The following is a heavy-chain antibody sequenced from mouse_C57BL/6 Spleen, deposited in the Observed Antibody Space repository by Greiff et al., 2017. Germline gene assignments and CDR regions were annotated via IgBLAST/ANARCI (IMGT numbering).Heavy chain of an antibody. CDR1: GYAFTNYL. D-gene: IGHD2-4*01. Sequence: VQLQQSGAELVRPGTSVKVSCKASGYAFTNYLIEWVKQRPGQGLEWIGVINPGSGGTNYNEKFKGKATLTADKSSSTAYMQLSSLTSEDSAVYFCARYYDYDRGWFAYWGQGTLVTVSA. CDR3: ARYYDYDRGWFAY. V-gene: IGHV1-54*01. CDR2: INPGSGGT. J-gene: IGHJ3*01.